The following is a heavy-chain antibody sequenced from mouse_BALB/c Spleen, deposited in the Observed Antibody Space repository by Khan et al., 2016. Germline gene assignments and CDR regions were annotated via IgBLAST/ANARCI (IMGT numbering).Heavy chain of an antibody. J-gene: IGHJ3*01. V-gene: IGHV9-3-1*01. CDR2: INTYTGEP. D-gene: IGHD1-1*01. CDR3: AGPDYGGSRGFAY. Sequence: QIQLVQSGPELKKPGETVKISCKASGYTFTNYGINWVKQAPGKGLKWMGWINTYTGEPTYADDFKGRFAFSLETSASTAFLQFNNLKNEDTATXYCAGPDYGGSRGFAYWGQGTLVTVSA. CDR1: GYTFTNYG.